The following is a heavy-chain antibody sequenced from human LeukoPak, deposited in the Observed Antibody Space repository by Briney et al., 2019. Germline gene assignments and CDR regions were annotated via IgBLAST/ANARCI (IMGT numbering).Heavy chain of an antibody. V-gene: IGHV3-9*01. CDR2: ISWNSGSI. CDR3: ARDLGYCSSTSCYRYVDY. J-gene: IGHJ4*02. Sequence: GGSLRLSCAASGFTFDDYAMHWVRQAPGKGLEWVSGISWNSGSIGYADSVKGRFTISRDNAKNSLYLQMNSLRAEDTAVYYCARDLGYCSSTSCYRYVDYWGQGTLVTVSS. D-gene: IGHD2-2*02. CDR1: GFTFDDYA.